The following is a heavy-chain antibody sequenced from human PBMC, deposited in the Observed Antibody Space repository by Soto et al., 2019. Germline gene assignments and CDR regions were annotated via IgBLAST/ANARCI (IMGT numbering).Heavy chain of an antibody. CDR2: INPNGDNK. D-gene: IGHD1-26*01. Sequence: SVKLSRKASVYPYTRNYVHGVPQTTKQGLEEMTDINPNGDNKVYAAKFEDRLTLTTDTSTSTMYMELSSLRSDDTAVFYCARDFSDTYNGRSYWWFDPWGKGTLVTSPQ. V-gene: IGHV1-46*03. CDR3: ARDFSDTYNGRSYWWFDP. CDR1: VYPYTRNY. J-gene: IGHJ5*02.